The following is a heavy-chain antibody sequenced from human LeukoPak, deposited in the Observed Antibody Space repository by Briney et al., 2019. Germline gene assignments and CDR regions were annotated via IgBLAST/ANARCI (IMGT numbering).Heavy chain of an antibody. D-gene: IGHD3-22*01. CDR3: ARLKRNGYYDSSGYYYFDY. J-gene: IGHJ4*02. V-gene: IGHV3-74*01. CDR2: INTDGSSI. CDR1: GFTFRTSW. Sequence: GGSLRLSCAASGFTFRTSWMHWVRQAPGKGLVWVSRINTDGSSISYADSVKGRFTISRDNAKNTLFLEMKSLRAEDTAVYYCARLKRNGYYDSSGYYYFDYWGQGTLVTVSS.